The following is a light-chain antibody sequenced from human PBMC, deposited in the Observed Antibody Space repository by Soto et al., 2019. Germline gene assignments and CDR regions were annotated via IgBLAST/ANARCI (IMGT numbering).Light chain of an antibody. CDR1: QGISSY. CDR3: QQFAISTT. Sequence: DIQLTQSPSFLSASVGDRVTITCRASQGISSYLAWYQQKPGKAPSLLIFDASTLHSGVPSRFSGSGSGTDFTLTISSLQPDDFAAYYCQQFAISTTFGQGTKVDIK. V-gene: IGKV1-9*01. J-gene: IGKJ1*01. CDR2: DAS.